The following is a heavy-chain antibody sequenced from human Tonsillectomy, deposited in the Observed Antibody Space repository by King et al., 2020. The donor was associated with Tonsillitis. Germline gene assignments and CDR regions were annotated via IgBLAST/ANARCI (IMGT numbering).Heavy chain of an antibody. CDR2: IYHSGST. D-gene: IGHD2-21*02. V-gene: IGHV4-59*02. CDR1: GGSVSSYH. Sequence: VQLQESGPGLVKPSETLSLTCTVSGGSVSSYHWSWIRQSPGMGLEWIGCIYHSGSTIYNPSLKNRVTISVDTSRNQFSLRLSSVSAADTALYFCARTLGLTPCGGDCYPPILFDYWGQGALVTVSS. CDR3: ARTLGLTPCGGDCYPPILFDY. J-gene: IGHJ4*02.